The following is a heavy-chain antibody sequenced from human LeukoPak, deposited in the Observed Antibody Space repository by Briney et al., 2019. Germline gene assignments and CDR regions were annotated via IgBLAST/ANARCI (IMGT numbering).Heavy chain of an antibody. J-gene: IGHJ3*02. D-gene: IGHD2-2*01. Sequence: PSETLSLTCAVYGGSFSGYYWSWIRQPPGKGLEWIGEINHSGSTNYNPSLKSRVTISVDTSKNQFSLKLSSVTAADTAVYYCARVKLNQLLSRAFDIWGQGTMVTVSS. CDR3: ARVKLNQLLSRAFDI. CDR2: INHSGST. CDR1: GGSFSGYY. V-gene: IGHV4-34*01.